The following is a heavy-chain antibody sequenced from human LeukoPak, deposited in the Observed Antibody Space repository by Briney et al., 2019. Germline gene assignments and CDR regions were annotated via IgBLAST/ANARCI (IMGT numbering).Heavy chain of an antibody. V-gene: IGHV4-59*11. Sequence: SETLSLTCTVSGGSISSHYWSWIRQPPGKGLEWIGYIYYSGSTNYNPSLKSRVTISVDTSKNQFSLKLSSVTAADTAVYYCAKGSGSSPFDPWGQGTLVTVSS. CDR3: AKGSGSSPFDP. D-gene: IGHD3-10*01. CDR2: IYYSGST. J-gene: IGHJ5*02. CDR1: GGSISSHY.